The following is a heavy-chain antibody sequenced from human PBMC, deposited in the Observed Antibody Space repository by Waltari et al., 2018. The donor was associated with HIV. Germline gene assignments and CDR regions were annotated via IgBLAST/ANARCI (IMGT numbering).Heavy chain of an antibody. J-gene: IGHJ6*02. CDR1: GGSIGSYW. Sequence: QVQLQESGPGVVKSSEALSLHCSVSGGSIGSYWLNWVRQPPGKGLQWMGYLYDNGRTIYNPSLRSRVTISSDASGKQFSLKLNSVTAADTAIYYCATGGARGMDIWGHGTTVTVSS. CDR3: ATGGARGMDI. CDR2: LYDNGRT. V-gene: IGHV4-4*08.